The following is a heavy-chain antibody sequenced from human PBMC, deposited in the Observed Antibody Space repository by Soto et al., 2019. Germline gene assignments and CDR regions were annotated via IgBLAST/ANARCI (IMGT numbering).Heavy chain of an antibody. CDR1: GYTFTSYG. CDR3: AREFVVVPAAIPVAPYYYYYYVDV. J-gene: IGHJ6*03. V-gene: IGHV1-18*01. CDR2: ISAYNGNT. Sequence: ASVKVSCKASGYTFTSYGISWVRQAPGQGLEWMGWISAYNGNTNYAQKLQGRVTMTTDTSTSTAYMELRSLRSDDTAVYYCAREFVVVPAAIPVAPYYYYYYVDVWGKGTTVTVSS. D-gene: IGHD2-2*02.